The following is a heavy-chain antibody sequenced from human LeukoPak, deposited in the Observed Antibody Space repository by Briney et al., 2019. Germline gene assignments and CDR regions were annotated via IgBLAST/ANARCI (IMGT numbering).Heavy chain of an antibody. CDR1: GYTFTSYG. V-gene: IGHV1-18*01. Sequence: ASVKVSCKASGYTFTSYGISWVRQAPGQGLEWMGWISAYNGNTNYAQKLLGRVTMTTDTSTSTAYMELRSLRSDDTAVYYVAREGSSGYYSATDAFDIWGQGTMVTVSS. CDR2: ISAYNGNT. CDR3: AREGSSGYYSATDAFDI. J-gene: IGHJ3*02. D-gene: IGHD3-22*01.